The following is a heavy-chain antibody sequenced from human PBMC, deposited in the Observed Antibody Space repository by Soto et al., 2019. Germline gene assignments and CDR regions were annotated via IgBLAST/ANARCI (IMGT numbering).Heavy chain of an antibody. CDR2: INPSGGST. J-gene: IGHJ6*02. Sequence: ASVKVSCKASGYTFTSYYMHWVRQAPGQGLEWMGIINPSGGSTSYAQKFQGRVTMTRDTSTSTVYMELSSLRSEDTAVYYCVRDGVTMIVVVRSLGDYYYGMDVWGQGTTVTVS. D-gene: IGHD3-22*01. CDR3: VRDGVTMIVVVRSLGDYYYGMDV. CDR1: GYTFTSYY. V-gene: IGHV1-46*01.